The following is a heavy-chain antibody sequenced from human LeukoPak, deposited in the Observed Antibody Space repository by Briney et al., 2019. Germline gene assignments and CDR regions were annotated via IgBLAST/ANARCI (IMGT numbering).Heavy chain of an antibody. J-gene: IGHJ6*03. Sequence: WGSLRLSCAASGFTFSSYSMNWVRQAPGKGLEWVSSISSSSSYIYYADSVKGRFTISRDNAKNSLYLQMNSLRAEDTAVYYCARDPYSGSYGNYYYYFMDVWGKGTTVTISS. CDR3: ARDPYSGSYGNYYYYFMDV. CDR2: ISSSSSYI. CDR1: GFTFSSYS. D-gene: IGHD1-26*01. V-gene: IGHV3-21*01.